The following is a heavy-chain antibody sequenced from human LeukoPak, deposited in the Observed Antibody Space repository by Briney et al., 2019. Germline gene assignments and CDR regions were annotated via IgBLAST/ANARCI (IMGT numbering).Heavy chain of an antibody. CDR1: GYTFSSYH. CDR3: ARAWESIAGYYFDY. D-gene: IGHD1-26*01. Sequence: ASVKVSCKASGYTFSSYHIHWVRQAPGQGLEWMGRINPSFNPGVDVTSYAQKFQGRITMTRDISTNTVYMELSSLTYEDTAVYYCARAWESIAGYYFDYWGQGPLVTVSS. V-gene: IGHV1-46*01. CDR2: INPSFNPGVDVT. J-gene: IGHJ4*02.